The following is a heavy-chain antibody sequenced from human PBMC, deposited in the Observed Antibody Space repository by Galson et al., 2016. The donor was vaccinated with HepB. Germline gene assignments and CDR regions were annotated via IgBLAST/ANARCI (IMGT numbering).Heavy chain of an antibody. J-gene: IGHJ6*02. CDR3: ARDRPEGYSYGYGMDV. Sequence: LSLTCTVSDGSISSDYWTWIRQPPGKGLEWIGYIYYSGITNYNPSLKSRVTISVDTSKKQFSLKLSSVTAADTAVYYCARDRPEGYSYGYGMDVWGQGTTVTVSS. D-gene: IGHD5-18*01. CDR2: IYYSGIT. CDR1: DGSISSDY. V-gene: IGHV4-59*12.